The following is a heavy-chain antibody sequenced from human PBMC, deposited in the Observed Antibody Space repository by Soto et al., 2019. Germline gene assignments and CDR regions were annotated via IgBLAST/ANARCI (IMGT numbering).Heavy chain of an antibody. CDR2: ISAYNGNT. V-gene: IGHV1-18*01. CDR1: GYTFTSYG. Sequence: ASVKVSCKASGYTFTSYGISWVRQAPGQGLEWMGWISAYNGNTNYAQKLQGRVTMTTDTSTSTAYMELRSLRSDDTAVYYCARDQGYCSSTSCHDAFDIWGQGTMVTVSS. J-gene: IGHJ3*02. D-gene: IGHD2-2*01. CDR3: ARDQGYCSSTSCHDAFDI.